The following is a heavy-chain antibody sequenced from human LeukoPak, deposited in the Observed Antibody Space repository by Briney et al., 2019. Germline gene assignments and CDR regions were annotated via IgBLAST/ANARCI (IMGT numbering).Heavy chain of an antibody. J-gene: IGHJ5*02. CDR1: GFIFSNYW. D-gene: IGHD6-13*01. CDR2: IKQDGSDR. CDR3: ASSRTAASSNWFDP. V-gene: IGHV3-7*03. Sequence: GGSLRLSCAASGFIFSNYWMSWVRQAPGKGLEWVANIKQDGSDRYYVDSVKGRFTISRDNSKNTLYLQMNSLRTEDTAVYYCASSRTAASSNWFDPWGQGTLVTVSS.